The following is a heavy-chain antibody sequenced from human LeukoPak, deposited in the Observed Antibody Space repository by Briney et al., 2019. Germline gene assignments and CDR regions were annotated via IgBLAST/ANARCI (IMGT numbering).Heavy chain of an antibody. CDR1: GGSFSSSNYY. V-gene: IGHV4-39*07. D-gene: IGHD3-10*01. CDR3: ARDYYLLRGLHWFDP. Sequence: SETLSLTCTVSGGSFSSSNYYWGWIRQPPGKGLEWIGSIYYSGSTFYNPSLKSRVTISVDTSKNQFSLKLSSVTAADTAMYYCARDYYLLRGLHWFDPWGQGTLVTVSS. J-gene: IGHJ5*02. CDR2: IYYSGST.